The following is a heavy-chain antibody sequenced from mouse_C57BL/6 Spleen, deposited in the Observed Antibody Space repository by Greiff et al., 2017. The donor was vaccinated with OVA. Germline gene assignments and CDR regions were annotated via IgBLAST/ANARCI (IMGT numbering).Heavy chain of an antibody. CDR1: GYTFTSYW. V-gene: IGHV1-53*01. Sequence: QVQLQQPGTELVKPGASVKLSCKASGYTFTSYWMHWVKQRPGQGLEWIGNINPSNGGTNYNEKFKSKATLTVDKSSSTAYMQLSSLTSEDSAVYYCARGTRSTTTVVEMDYWGQGTSVTVSS. CDR3: ARGTRSTTTVVEMDY. J-gene: IGHJ4*01. D-gene: IGHD1-1*01. CDR2: INPSNGGT.